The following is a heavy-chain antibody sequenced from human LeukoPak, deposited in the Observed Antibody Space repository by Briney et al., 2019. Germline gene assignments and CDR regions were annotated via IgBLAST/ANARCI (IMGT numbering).Heavy chain of an antibody. D-gene: IGHD2-2*01. Sequence: SETLSLTCTVSGGSISSYYWSWIRQPPGKGLEWIAYISDIGSINYNPSLKSRVTISLDTSKNQFSLKLSSVTAADTAVYYCARDSKYCSSTSCYSSYGMDVWGQGTTVTVSS. J-gene: IGHJ6*02. CDR3: ARDSKYCSSTSCYSSYGMDV. V-gene: IGHV4-59*01. CDR1: GGSISSYY. CDR2: ISDIGSI.